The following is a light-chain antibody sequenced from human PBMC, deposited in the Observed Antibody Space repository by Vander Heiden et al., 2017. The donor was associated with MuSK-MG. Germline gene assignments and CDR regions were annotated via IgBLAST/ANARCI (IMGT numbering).Light chain of an antibody. J-gene: IGKJ5*01. V-gene: IGKV2-28*01. CDR2: LGS. Sequence: DIVMTQSPLSLPVTPGEPASISCRSSQSLLHSNGYNYLDWYLQKPGQSPQLLIYLGSNRASGVPDRFSGSGSGTDFTLKISRVEAEDVGVYYGMQALQNPFGQGTRLEIK. CDR1: QSLLHSNGYNY. CDR3: MQALQNP.